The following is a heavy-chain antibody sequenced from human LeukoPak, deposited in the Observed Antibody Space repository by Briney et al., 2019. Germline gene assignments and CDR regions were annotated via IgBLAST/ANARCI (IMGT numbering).Heavy chain of an antibody. V-gene: IGHV3-23*01. J-gene: IGHJ4*02. CDR1: GFTXXNNG. CDR3: SGHGSSSY. CDR2: ISGVGNT. D-gene: IGHD6-13*01. Sequence: SLRLSCXASGFTXXNNGLSWFRQAPGKRLEWVSDISGVGNTYYAESVKGRFTISRDNSKNTLYLQMNSLRAEDTALYYASGHGSSSYWGQGTLVAVSS.